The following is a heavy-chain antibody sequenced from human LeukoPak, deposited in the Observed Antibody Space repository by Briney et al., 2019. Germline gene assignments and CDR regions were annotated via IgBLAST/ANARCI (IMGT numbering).Heavy chain of an antibody. Sequence: RSLRLSCAASGFTFSSYGMHWVRQAPGKGLEWVAVISYDGSNKYYADSVKGRFTISRDNSKNTLYLQMNSLRAEDTAVYYCAKDSSSWYGGWFDPWGQGTLVTVSS. CDR2: ISYDGSNK. J-gene: IGHJ5*02. D-gene: IGHD6-13*01. CDR1: GFTFSSYG. CDR3: AKDSSSWYGGWFDP. V-gene: IGHV3-30*18.